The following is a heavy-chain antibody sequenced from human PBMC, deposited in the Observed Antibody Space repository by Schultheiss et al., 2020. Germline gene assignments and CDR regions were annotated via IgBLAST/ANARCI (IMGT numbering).Heavy chain of an antibody. CDR3: ARDVYYYGMDV. CDR1: GFTFSTNS. Sequence: GESLKISCAASGFTFSTNSMNWVRQAPGKGLEWVSFISSGGSTIYYADSVKGRFTMSRDNAKNSLYLQMNSLRAEDTAVYYCARDVYYYGMDVWGQGTTVTVSS. CDR2: ISSGGSTI. J-gene: IGHJ6*02. V-gene: IGHV3-48*01.